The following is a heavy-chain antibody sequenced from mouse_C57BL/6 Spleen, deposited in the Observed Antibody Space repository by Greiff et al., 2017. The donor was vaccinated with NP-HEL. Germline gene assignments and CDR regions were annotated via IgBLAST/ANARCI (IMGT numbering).Heavy chain of an antibody. CDR2: ISSGSSTI. CDR3: ARTYDYDLYYFDY. D-gene: IGHD2-4*01. CDR1: GFTFSDYG. Sequence: EVQLVESGGGLVKPGGSLKLSCAASGFTFSDYGMHWVRQAPEKGLEWVAYISSGSSTIYYADTVKGRFTISRDNAKNTLFLQMTSLRSEDTAMYYCARTYDYDLYYFDYWGQGTTLTVSS. V-gene: IGHV5-17*01. J-gene: IGHJ2*01.